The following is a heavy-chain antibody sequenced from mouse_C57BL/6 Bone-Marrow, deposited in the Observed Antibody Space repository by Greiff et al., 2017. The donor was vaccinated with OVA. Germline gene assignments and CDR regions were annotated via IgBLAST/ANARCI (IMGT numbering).Heavy chain of an antibody. V-gene: IGHV2-9-1*01. CDR3: ARNFGDSKNLWAMDY. J-gene: IGHJ4*01. CDR2: IWTGGGT. D-gene: IGHD2-5*01. Sequence: VQLVESGPGLVAPSQSLSITCTVSGFSLTSYAISWVRQPPGKGLEWLGVIWTGGGTNYNSALKSRLSISKDSSKSQVFLKMNSLQTDDTARYYCARNFGDSKNLWAMDYWGQGTSVTVSS. CDR1: GFSLTSYA.